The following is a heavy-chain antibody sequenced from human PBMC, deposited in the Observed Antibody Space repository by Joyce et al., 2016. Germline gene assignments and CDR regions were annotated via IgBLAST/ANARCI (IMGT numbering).Heavy chain of an antibody. D-gene: IGHD3-9*01. Sequence: QIHLQQSGPGLVKPSQTLSLSCAFSGESVSGNAVAWYWVRKSPSRGLEWLGRKYYKTKWYNDYGTSVRSRISSTADTSKNQFSLQLKSVTPEDTALDYCAMTGATDGLHMWDQGTMVTVSS. CDR1: GESVSGNAVA. CDR3: AMTGATDGLHM. V-gene: IGHV6-1*01. J-gene: IGHJ3*02. CDR2: KYYKTKWYN.